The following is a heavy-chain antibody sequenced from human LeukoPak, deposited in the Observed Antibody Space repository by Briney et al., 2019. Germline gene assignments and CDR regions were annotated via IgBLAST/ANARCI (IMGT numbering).Heavy chain of an antibody. CDR1: GFTFSSYG. D-gene: IGHD1-7*01. V-gene: IGHV3-30*18. CDR3: AKSQGNYYFEY. CDR2: ISYDGSNK. J-gene: IGHJ4*02. Sequence: PPGRSLRLSCAASGFTFSSYGMHWVRQAPGKRLEWVAVISYDGSNKYYADSVKGRFTISRDNSKNTLYLQMNSLGAEDTAVFYCAKSQGNYYFEYWGQGTLVTVSS.